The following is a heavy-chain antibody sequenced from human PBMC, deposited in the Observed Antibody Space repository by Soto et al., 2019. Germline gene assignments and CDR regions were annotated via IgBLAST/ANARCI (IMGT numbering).Heavy chain of an antibody. J-gene: IGHJ6*02. Sequence: SETLSLTCTACGDCVSSGGYYWSWIRQPPGKGLEWIGYIYSSGSANYNPSLKSRVTISRDTSKNQISLKVASVTAADTAGYYCARGFSSVSMDAWGQGTTVTVSS. CDR2: IYSSGSA. CDR1: GDCVSSGGYY. V-gene: IGHV4-61*08. D-gene: IGHD6-19*01. CDR3: ARGFSSVSMDA.